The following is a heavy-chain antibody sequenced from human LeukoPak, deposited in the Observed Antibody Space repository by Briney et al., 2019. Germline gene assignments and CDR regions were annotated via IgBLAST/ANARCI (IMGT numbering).Heavy chain of an antibody. CDR1: GFTFDDYA. J-gene: IGHJ4*02. D-gene: IGHD3-10*01. CDR3: AKVQHTRWDSYGPGSYYGPPNFDY. Sequence: PGGSLRLSCSASGFTFDDYAIHWVRQAPGKGLEWVSGISWNSGSIGYADSVKGRFTISRDNAKNSLYLQMDSLRADDTALYLCAKVQHTRWDSYGPGSYYGPPNFDYWGQGTLVTVSS. CDR2: ISWNSGSI. V-gene: IGHV3-9*01.